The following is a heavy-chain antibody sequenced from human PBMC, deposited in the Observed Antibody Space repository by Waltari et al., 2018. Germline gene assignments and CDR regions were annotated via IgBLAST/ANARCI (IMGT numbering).Heavy chain of an antibody. D-gene: IGHD3-10*01. V-gene: IGHV3-23*01. Sequence: EVQLLESGGGLVQPGGSLRLSCAASGFTFSNYAMSWVRQAPGQGLEWVSVISGSGGTIYYADSVKGRFTISRDNSKNTLYLQMNSLRAEDTAVYYCSKGGIGYASGSYRQFDPWGQGTLVTVSS. CDR1: GFTFSNYA. CDR3: SKGGIGYASGSYRQFDP. J-gene: IGHJ5*02. CDR2: ISGSGGTI.